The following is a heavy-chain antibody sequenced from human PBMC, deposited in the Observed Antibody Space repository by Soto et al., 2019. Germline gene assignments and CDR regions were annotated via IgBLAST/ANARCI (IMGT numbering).Heavy chain of an antibody. CDR2: INHSGST. CDR3: ARRGFWSGYSHY. CDR1: GGSFSGYY. V-gene: IGHV4-34*01. J-gene: IGHJ4*02. Sequence: SETLSLTCGVYGGSFSGYYWSWIRQPPGKGLEWIGEINHSGSTNYNPSLRSRVTISVDTSKNQFSLKLSSVTAADTAVYYCARRGFWSGYSHYWGQGTLVTFST. D-gene: IGHD3-3*01.